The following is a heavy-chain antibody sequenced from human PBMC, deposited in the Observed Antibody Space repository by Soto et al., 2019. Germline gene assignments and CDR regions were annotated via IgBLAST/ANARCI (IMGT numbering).Heavy chain of an antibody. CDR1: GGSFGGYY. D-gene: IGHD2-15*01. Sequence: SETLSLTCAVYGGSFGGYYWSWIRQPPGKGLEWIGEINHSGSTNYNPSLKSRVTISVDTSKNQLSLKLTSVIAADTAVYYCARSKESPYATTGYFRGGSCYPNWFDPWGQGTLVTVSS. CDR3: ARSKESPYATTGYFRGGSCYPNWFDP. J-gene: IGHJ5*02. CDR2: INHSGST. V-gene: IGHV4-34*01.